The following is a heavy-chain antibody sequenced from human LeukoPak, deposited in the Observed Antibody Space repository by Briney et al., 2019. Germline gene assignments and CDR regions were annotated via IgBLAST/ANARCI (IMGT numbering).Heavy chain of an antibody. J-gene: IGHJ4*02. V-gene: IGHV4-34*01. D-gene: IGHD3-10*01. Sequence: SETLSLTCAVSGGSFSGYYWSWIRQPPGKGQEWIGEINHSGSTNYNPSLKSRVTISVDTSKNQFSLKLSSVTAADTAVYYCARCVPPRYYGSGSHRYYFDYWGQGTLVTVSS. CDR2: INHSGST. CDR1: GGSFSGYY. CDR3: ARCVPPRYYGSGSHRYYFDY.